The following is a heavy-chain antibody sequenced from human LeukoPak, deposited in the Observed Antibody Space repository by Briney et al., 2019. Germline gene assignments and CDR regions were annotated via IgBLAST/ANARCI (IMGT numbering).Heavy chain of an antibody. D-gene: IGHD3-3*01. CDR1: RFTFSSYG. Sequence: GGSLRLSCAACRFTFSSYGMHWVRQAPGKGLEWVAFIRYDGSSKYYADSVKGRFTISRDNSKNTLYLQMNSLRVEDTAVYYCAKDLDATLYDFWSGEKIWGQGTMVTVSS. CDR3: AKDLDATLYDFWSGEKI. CDR2: IRYDGSSK. V-gene: IGHV3-30*02. J-gene: IGHJ3*02.